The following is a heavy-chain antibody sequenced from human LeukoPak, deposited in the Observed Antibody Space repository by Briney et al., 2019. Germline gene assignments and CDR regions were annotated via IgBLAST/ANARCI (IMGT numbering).Heavy chain of an antibody. J-gene: IGHJ4*02. CDR1: GYTFTSYY. Sequence: ASVKGSCKASGYTFTSYYMHWVRQAPGQGLEWMGIINPSGGSTSYAQKFQGRATMTRDTSTSTVYMELSSLRSEDTAVYYCAREVAAAGTCFDYWGQGTLVTVSS. D-gene: IGHD6-13*01. CDR3: AREVAAAGTCFDY. V-gene: IGHV1-46*01. CDR2: INPSGGST.